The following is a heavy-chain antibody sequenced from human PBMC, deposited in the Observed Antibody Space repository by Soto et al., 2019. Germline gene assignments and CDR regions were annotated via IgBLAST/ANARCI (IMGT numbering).Heavy chain of an antibody. J-gene: IGHJ4*02. CDR3: ARGGGSDSFDY. Sequence: SETLSLTCTVSGASITFGGYSWSWIRQTPGKGLEWIGYINHLETTFYNPSFESRLTLSIDRAKNQFSLRLHSMSAADRAVYFCARGGGSDSFDYWGQGILVTVSS. CDR2: INHLETT. V-gene: IGHV4-30-2*01. D-gene: IGHD1-26*01. CDR1: GASITFGGYS.